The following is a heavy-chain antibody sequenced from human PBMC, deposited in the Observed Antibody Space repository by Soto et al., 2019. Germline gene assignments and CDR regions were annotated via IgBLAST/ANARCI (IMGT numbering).Heavy chain of an antibody. D-gene: IGHD4-17*01. J-gene: IGHJ4*02. CDR1: GFAFSGYG. CDR3: VRDPATVTSYFYS. Sequence: GGSLRLSCAASGFAFSGYGMHWVRQAPGKGLEWVALIWYDGSKTYHADSVKGRFAISRDDSKSTLFLQMSSLRVDDTAVYYCVRDPATVTSYFYSCAQGAPVPVSS. CDR2: IWYDGSKT. V-gene: IGHV3-33*01.